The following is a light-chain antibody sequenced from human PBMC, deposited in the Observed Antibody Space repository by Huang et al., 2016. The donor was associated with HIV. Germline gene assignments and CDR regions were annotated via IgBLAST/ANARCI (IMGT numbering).Light chain of an antibody. CDR2: AGY. V-gene: IGKV3-15*01. J-gene: IGKJ2*01. CDR3: QQYDNWPPT. CDR1: QSVTTN. Sequence: EVVMTQSPATLSVSPGEGATLSCRASQSVTTNLAWYQQRPGQAPRLLMFAGYTRATGVPARFSGSGSGTEFTLTISGLQSEDFAVYYCQQYDNWPPTFGQGTRLDIK.